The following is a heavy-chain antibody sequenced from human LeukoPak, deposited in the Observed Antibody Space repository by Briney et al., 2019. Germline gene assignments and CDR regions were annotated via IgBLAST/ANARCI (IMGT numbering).Heavy chain of an antibody. CDR3: AREDYYGSGSFSNWLDP. CDR2: INPNSGNT. D-gene: IGHD3-10*01. J-gene: IGHJ5*02. V-gene: IGHV1-8*02. Sequence: ASVKVSCQAYGYTFTGYYMHWVRQAPGQGLEWMGWINPNSGNTGYAQKFQGRVTMTRNTSITTAYMELRSLKSDDTAVYYCAREDYYGSGSFSNWLDPWGQGTLVTVSS. CDR1: GYTFTGYY.